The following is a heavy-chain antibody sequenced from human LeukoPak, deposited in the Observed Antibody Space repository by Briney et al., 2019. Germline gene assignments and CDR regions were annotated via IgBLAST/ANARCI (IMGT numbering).Heavy chain of an antibody. CDR3: ARDVTGDYDRAFDI. J-gene: IGHJ3*02. D-gene: IGHD3-3*01. CDR2: IYYSGST. V-gene: IGHV4-30-4*08. Sequence: PSETLSLTCTVSGGSISSGDYYWSWIRQPPGKGLEWIGYIYYSGSTYYNPSLKSRVTISVDTSKNQFSLKLSSVTAADTAVYYCARDVTGDYDRAFDIWGQGTMVTVSS. CDR1: GGSISSGDYY.